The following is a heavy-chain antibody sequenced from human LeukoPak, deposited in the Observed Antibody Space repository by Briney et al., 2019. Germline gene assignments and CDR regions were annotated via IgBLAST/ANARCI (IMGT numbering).Heavy chain of an antibody. J-gene: IGHJ6*03. Sequence: PGGSLRLSCAASGFTFSSYGMHWVRQAPGKGLEWVAFIRYDGSNKFYADSVKGRFTISRDTSKNTLYLQMNSLRSEDSAMYYCAKAGYCSATGCPDYFYMDVLGRGTTVTVSS. CDR3: AKAGYCSATGCPDYFYMDV. D-gene: IGHD2-15*01. CDR1: GFTFSSYG. CDR2: IRYDGSNK. V-gene: IGHV3-30*02.